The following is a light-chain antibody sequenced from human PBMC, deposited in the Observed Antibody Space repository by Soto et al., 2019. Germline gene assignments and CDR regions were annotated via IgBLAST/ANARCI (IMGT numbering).Light chain of an antibody. V-gene: IGLV2-8*01. Sequence: QSALTQPPSASGSPGQSVTISCTGTSGDVGGYYYVSWYQHHPGKVPKLIIYEVTKRPSGVPDRFSGSKSGNTASLTVSGLQAEDEADYYCMSYVGSNIVVVGTGTKVTVL. J-gene: IGLJ1*01. CDR3: MSYVGSNIVV. CDR2: EVT. CDR1: SGDVGGYYY.